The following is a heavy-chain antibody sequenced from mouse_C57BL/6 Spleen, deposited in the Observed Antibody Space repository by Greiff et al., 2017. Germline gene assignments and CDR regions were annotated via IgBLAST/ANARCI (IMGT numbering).Heavy chain of an antibody. Sequence: EVKLMESGGGLVKPGGSLKLSCAASGFTFSSYTMSWVRQTPEKRLEWVATISGGGGNTYYPDSVKGRFTISRDNAKNTLYLQMSSLRSEDTALYYCARHGGYYWYFDVWGTGTTVTVSS. CDR3: ARHGGYYWYFDV. V-gene: IGHV5-9*01. D-gene: IGHD1-1*02. CDR2: ISGGGGNT. J-gene: IGHJ1*03. CDR1: GFTFSSYT.